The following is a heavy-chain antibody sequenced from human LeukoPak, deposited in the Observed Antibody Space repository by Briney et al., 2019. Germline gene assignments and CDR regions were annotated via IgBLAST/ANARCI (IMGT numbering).Heavy chain of an antibody. CDR1: GGSISSSSYC. CDR2: IYYSGST. Sequence: SETPSLTCTVSGGSISSSSYCWGWIRQPPGKGLEWIGSIYYSGSTYYNPSLKSRVTISVDTSKNQFSLKLSSVTAADTAVYYCARHRRLKGYSSSWYRGYDAFDIWGQGTMVTVSS. D-gene: IGHD6-13*01. J-gene: IGHJ3*02. V-gene: IGHV4-39*01. CDR3: ARHRRLKGYSSSWYRGYDAFDI.